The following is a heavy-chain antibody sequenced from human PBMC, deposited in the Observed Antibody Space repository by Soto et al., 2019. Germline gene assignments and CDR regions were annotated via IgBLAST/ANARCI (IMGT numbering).Heavy chain of an antibody. CDR1: GGSISSYD. J-gene: IGHJ3*02. CDR2: MFYNGNT. V-gene: IGHV4-59*01. D-gene: IGHD3-22*01. Sequence: SETLSLTCTVSGGSISSYDWSWIRQPPGKGLEWIGYMFYNGNTNYNPSLKSRVTISVDTSKNQFSLRLSSVTAADTAVYYCASGYYDSSGAWSFDIWGQGTMVTV. CDR3: ASGYYDSSGAWSFDI.